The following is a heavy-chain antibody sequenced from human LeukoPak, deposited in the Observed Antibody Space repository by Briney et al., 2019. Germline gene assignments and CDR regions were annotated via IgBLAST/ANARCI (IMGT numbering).Heavy chain of an antibody. CDR1: GFTFSDYY. J-gene: IGHJ3*02. V-gene: IGHV3-11*04. Sequence: TGGSLRLSCAASGFTFSDYYMSWIHQAPGKGLEWVSYISSSGSTIYYADSVKGRFTISRDNAKNSLYLQMNSLRAEDTAVYYCAREYSSSYAFDIWGQGTMVTVSS. CDR2: ISSSGSTI. D-gene: IGHD6-6*01. CDR3: AREYSSSYAFDI.